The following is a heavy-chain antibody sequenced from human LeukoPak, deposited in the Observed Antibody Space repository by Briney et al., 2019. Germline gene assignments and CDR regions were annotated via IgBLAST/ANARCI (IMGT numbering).Heavy chain of an antibody. CDR2: IYSGGST. J-gene: IGHJ4*02. D-gene: IGHD3-22*01. Sequence: GGSLRLSCAVSGFTVSSNYMSWVRQAPGKGLEWVSVIYSGGSTYYADSVKGRFTISRDNSKNTLFLQMNSLRAEDTALYYCAKSHSGYYRFHYWGQGTLLTVSS. CDR1: GFTVSSNY. CDR3: AKSHSGYYRFHY. V-gene: IGHV3-53*01.